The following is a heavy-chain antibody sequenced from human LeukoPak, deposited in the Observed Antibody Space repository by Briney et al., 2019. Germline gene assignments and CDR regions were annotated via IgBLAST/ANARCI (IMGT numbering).Heavy chain of an antibody. CDR1: AGSISNSRYY. J-gene: IGHJ5*02. V-gene: IGHV4-39*01. D-gene: IGHD3-10*02. CDR2: IYYSGIT. CDR3: ASHSSYVSPFRS. Sequence: PSETLSLTCTVSAGSISNSRYYWGWLRQPPGKGLEWIGSIYYSGITYYNPSLKSRLTISVDTSKNQFSLKLTSVTAADTAMYYCASHSSYVSPFRSWGRGPLVTVSP.